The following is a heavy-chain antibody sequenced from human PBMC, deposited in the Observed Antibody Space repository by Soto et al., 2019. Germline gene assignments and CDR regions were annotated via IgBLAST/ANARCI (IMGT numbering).Heavy chain of an antibody. J-gene: IGHJ4*02. D-gene: IGHD2-21*02. V-gene: IGHV3-23*01. CDR1: GFTFSSYA. CDR2: ISGSGGST. CDR3: ANGSAYCGGDCYSLGY. Sequence: PGGSLRLSCAASGFTFSSYAMSWVRQAPGKGLEWVSAISGSGGSTYYADSVKGRFTISRDNSKNTLYLQMNSLRTEDTAVYYFANGSAYCGGDCYSLGYWGQGTLVTVSS.